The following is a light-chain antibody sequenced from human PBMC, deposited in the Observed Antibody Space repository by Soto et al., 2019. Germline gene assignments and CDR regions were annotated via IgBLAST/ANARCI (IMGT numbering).Light chain of an antibody. CDR1: TSNVGNNY. Sequence: QSVLTQPPSVSAAPGQKVTISCSGSTSNVGNNYVSWYQQLPGTAPKLLIFENNKRPSGIPDRFSGSKSGTSVTLGITGLQTGDAADYYCGTWDSSLSAFVFGAGTKLTVL. V-gene: IGLV1-51*01. J-gene: IGLJ1*01. CDR2: ENN. CDR3: GTWDSSLSAFV.